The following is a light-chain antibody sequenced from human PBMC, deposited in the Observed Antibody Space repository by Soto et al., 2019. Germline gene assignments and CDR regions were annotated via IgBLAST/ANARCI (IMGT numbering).Light chain of an antibody. J-gene: IGLJ6*01. CDR3: SSYTSSSTSYV. CDR1: NSDVGGYNY. V-gene: IGLV2-14*01. Sequence: QSVLTQPASVSGSPGQSITISCTGTNSDVGGYNYVSWYQQHPGKAPKLMIYDVSNRPSGVSSRFSGSKSGNTASLTISGLQAEDEADYYCSSYTSSSTSYVFGTGTQLTVL. CDR2: DVS.